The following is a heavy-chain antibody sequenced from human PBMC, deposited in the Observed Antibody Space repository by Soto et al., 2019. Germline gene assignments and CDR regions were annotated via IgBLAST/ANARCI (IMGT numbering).Heavy chain of an antibody. CDR2: INQDATRQ. D-gene: IGHD3-10*01. CDR1: GFSFSSYW. CDR3: ARVGLFDGNKPITLEF. Sequence: GGSLRLSCAASGFSFSSYWMSWVRQASGRGLEWVANINQDATRQSYVDSVEGRFSISRDNAKNSVYLQMNNLRVDDTAVYYCARVGLFDGNKPITLEFWGQGTLVTVSS. V-gene: IGHV3-7*03. J-gene: IGHJ4*02.